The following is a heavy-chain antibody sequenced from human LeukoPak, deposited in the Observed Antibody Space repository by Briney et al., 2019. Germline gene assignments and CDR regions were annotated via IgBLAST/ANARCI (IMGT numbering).Heavy chain of an antibody. CDR1: GGSISSDGYY. V-gene: IGHV4-30-2*01. D-gene: IGHD5-12*01. J-gene: IGHJ6*03. CDR2: IQHTGGT. Sequence: PSQTLSLTCTVSGGSISSDGYYWSWIRQPPGKGPEWIGHIQHTGGTHYNSSLKSRVTMSLDTSKNQFSLKLSSVTAADTAVYYCAKVARVTVATTVGTSYDYYYMDVWGKGTTVTVS. CDR3: AKVARVTVATTVGTSYDYYYMDV.